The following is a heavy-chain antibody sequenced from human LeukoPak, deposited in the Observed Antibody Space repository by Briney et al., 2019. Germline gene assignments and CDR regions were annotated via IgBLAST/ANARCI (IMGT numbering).Heavy chain of an antibody. CDR3: ARGVSGYSSGWSFDY. D-gene: IGHD6-19*01. CDR1: GFTVDSNY. V-gene: IGHV3-53*01. J-gene: IGHJ4*02. Sequence: GGSLRLSCAASGFTVDSNYLSWVRQAPGKGLEWVSTIYTGGNTYYAASVKGRFTISRDFSKNTVFLHMNSLRAEDTAVYYCARGVSGYSSGWSFDYWGQGTLVTVSS. CDR2: IYTGGNT.